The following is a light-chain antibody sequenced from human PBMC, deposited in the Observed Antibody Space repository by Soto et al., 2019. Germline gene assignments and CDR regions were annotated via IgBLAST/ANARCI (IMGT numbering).Light chain of an antibody. CDR3: QSYDSSLSGYVV. V-gene: IGLV1-40*01. CDR2: GNS. CDR1: SSNIGAGYD. J-gene: IGLJ2*01. Sequence: QSVLTQPPSVSGAPGQRVTISCTGSSSNIGAGYDVHWYQQLPGTAPRLLISGNSTRPSGVPDRFSGSKSGTSASLAITGLQAEDEADYYCQSYDSSLSGYVVFGGGTKVTVL.